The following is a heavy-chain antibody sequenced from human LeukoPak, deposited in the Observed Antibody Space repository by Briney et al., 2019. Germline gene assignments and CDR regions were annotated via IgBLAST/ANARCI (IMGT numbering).Heavy chain of an antibody. CDR1: GFTFSSYG. CDR3: AKEAYFDY. CDR2: ISYDGSNK. Sequence: GGSLRLPCAASGFTFSSYGMHWVRQAPGKGLEWVAVISYDGSNKYYADSVKGRFTISRYNSKNTLYLQMNSLRAEDTAVYYCAKEAYFDYWGQGTLVTVSS. J-gene: IGHJ4*02. V-gene: IGHV3-30*18.